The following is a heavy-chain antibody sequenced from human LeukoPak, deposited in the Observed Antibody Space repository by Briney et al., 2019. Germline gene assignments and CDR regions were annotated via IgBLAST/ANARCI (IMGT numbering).Heavy chain of an antibody. D-gene: IGHD3-22*01. CDR3: ARGFIYYDRSPFQY. CDR1: GYTFTAYY. Sequence: GASVKVSCKASGYTFTAYYMHWVRRAPGQGLEWMGWINPNTGGTDYAQRFQGRVTMTRDTSISTAYMELSSLISDDTAVYYCARGFIYYDRSPFQYWGQGTLVTVSS. J-gene: IGHJ4*02. V-gene: IGHV1-2*02. CDR2: INPNTGGT.